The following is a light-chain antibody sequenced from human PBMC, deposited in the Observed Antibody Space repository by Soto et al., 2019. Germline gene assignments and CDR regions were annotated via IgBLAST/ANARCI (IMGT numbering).Light chain of an antibody. J-gene: IGLJ2*01. CDR1: SSDVGGYNY. CDR3: RSYTSSSTLV. CDR2: DVS. Sequence: QSALTQPASVSGSPGQSITISCTGTSSDVGGYNYVSWLQQHPGKAPKVMIYDVSNRPSGVSNRSSGSKSGNTASLTISGLQTEDEADYYCRSYTSSSTLVFGGGTQLTVL. V-gene: IGLV2-14*01.